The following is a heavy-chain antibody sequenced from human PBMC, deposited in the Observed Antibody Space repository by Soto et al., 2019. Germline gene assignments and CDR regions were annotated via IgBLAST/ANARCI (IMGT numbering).Heavy chain of an antibody. CDR3: ARDWAAAAGAYYYYGMDV. D-gene: IGHD6-13*01. V-gene: IGHV1-2*04. CDR2: INPNSGGT. J-gene: IGHJ6*02. CDR1: GYTFTGYY. Sequence: GASVKVSCKASGYTFTGYYMHCVRQAPGQGLEWMGWINPNSGGTNYAQKFQGWVTMTRDTSISTAYMELSRLRSDDTAVYYCARDWAAAAGAYYYYGMDVWGQGTTVTLSS.